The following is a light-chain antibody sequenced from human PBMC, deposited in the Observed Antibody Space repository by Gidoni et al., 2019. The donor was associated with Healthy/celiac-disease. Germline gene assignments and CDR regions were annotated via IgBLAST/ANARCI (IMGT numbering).Light chain of an antibody. J-gene: IGLJ1*01. CDR3: QSYDSSLSGYV. CDR1: SSNIGARYG. Sequence: QSVLTQPPSVSGAPGQRVTISCSGSSSNIGARYGVHWYQHLPGTAPKLLIYGNSNRPSGVPDRFSGSKSGTSASLAITGLQAEDEADYYCQSYDSSLSGYVFGSGTKVTVL. V-gene: IGLV1-40*01. CDR2: GNS.